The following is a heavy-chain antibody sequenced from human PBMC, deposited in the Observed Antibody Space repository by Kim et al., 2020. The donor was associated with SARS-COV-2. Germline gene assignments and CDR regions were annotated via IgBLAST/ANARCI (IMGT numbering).Heavy chain of an antibody. D-gene: IGHD3-22*01. CDR3: ARSLTYYYDSSGYYPLDY. Sequence: SVKVSCKASGGTFSSYAISWVRQAPGQGLEWMGGIIPIFGTANYAQKFQGRVTITADESTSTAYMELSSLRSEDTAVYYCARSLTYYYDSSGYYPLDYWGQGTLVTVSS. CDR1: GGTFSSYA. V-gene: IGHV1-69*13. J-gene: IGHJ4*02. CDR2: IIPIFGTA.